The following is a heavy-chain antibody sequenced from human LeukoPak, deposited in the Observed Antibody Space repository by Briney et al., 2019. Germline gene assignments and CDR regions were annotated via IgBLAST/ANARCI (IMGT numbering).Heavy chain of an antibody. V-gene: IGHV1-46*01. CDR1: GYIFTTYY. Sequence: ASLKVSCKTSGYIFTTYYMHWVRQAPGQGLEWMGTIYPSGVTTTYAQNFQGRVTMTRDTSTSTVYMELSSLRSEDTAVYYCARDWELGYWGQGTLVTVSS. CDR2: IYPSGVTT. D-gene: IGHD1-7*01. CDR3: ARDWELGY. J-gene: IGHJ4*02.